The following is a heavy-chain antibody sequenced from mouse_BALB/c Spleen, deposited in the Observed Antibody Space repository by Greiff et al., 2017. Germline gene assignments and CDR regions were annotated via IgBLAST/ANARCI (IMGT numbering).Heavy chain of an antibody. Sequence: EVQVVESGGGLVTPGGSLKLSCAASGFTFSSYAMSWVRQTPEKRLEWVATISSGGSYTYYPDSVKGRFTISRDNAKNTLYLQMSSLRSEDTAMYYCARQVAMDYWGQGTSVTVSS. CDR2: ISSGGSYT. CDR3: ARQVAMDY. J-gene: IGHJ4*01. CDR1: GFTFSSYA. V-gene: IGHV5-9-3*01.